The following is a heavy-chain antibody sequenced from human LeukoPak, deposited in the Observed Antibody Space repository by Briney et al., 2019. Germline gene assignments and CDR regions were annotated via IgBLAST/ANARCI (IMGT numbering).Heavy chain of an antibody. D-gene: IGHD6-19*01. CDR2: ISAYNGNT. Sequence: ASVKVSCKASGYTFTGYYMHWVRQAPGQGLEWMGWISAYNGNTNYAQKLQGRVTMTTDTSTSTAYMELRSLRSDDTAVYYCARLSSPGYYYYYMDVWGKGTTVTISS. CDR1: GYTFTGYY. J-gene: IGHJ6*03. CDR3: ARLSSPGYYYYYMDV. V-gene: IGHV1-18*04.